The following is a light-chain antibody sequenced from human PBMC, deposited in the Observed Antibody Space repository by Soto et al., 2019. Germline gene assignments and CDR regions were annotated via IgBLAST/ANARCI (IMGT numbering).Light chain of an antibody. Sequence: QSVLTQPPSASGTPGQTVTISCSGGNSNIGTNSVNWYQQLPGTAPKLLIYYNVQRPSGVPDRFSGSKSGTSASLAISGLQSEDEAHYFCAAWDVSLNGHWLFGGGTQLTVL. CDR1: NSNIGTNS. CDR2: YNV. J-gene: IGLJ3*02. CDR3: AAWDVSLNGHWL. V-gene: IGLV1-44*01.